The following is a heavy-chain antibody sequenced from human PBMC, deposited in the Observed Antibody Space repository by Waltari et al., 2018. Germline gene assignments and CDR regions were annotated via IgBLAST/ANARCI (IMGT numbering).Heavy chain of an antibody. CDR2: MNPNSGNT. V-gene: IGHV1-8*03. J-gene: IGHJ5*02. Sequence: QVQLVQSGAEVKKPGASVKVSCKASGYTFTSYDINWVRQATGQGLEWMGWMNPNSGNTGYAQKFQGRVTITRNTSISTAYMELSSLRSEDTAVYYCARGRRGIAAAGSGHNWFDPWGQGTLVTVSS. D-gene: IGHD6-13*01. CDR3: ARGRRGIAAAGSGHNWFDP. CDR1: GYTFTSYD.